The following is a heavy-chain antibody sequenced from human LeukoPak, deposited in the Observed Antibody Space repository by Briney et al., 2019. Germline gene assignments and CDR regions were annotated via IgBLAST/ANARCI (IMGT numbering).Heavy chain of an antibody. V-gene: IGHV3-33*01. CDR3: ARDSGIAAAPPDYYGMDV. CDR1: GLTFSSYG. D-gene: IGHD6-13*01. Sequence: PGRSLRLSCAASGLTFSSYGMHWVRQAPGKGLEWVAVIRYDGSNKYYADSVKGRFTISRDNSKNTLYLQMNSLRAEDTAVYYCARDSGIAAAPPDYYGMDVWGQGTTVTVSS. J-gene: IGHJ6*02. CDR2: IRYDGSNK.